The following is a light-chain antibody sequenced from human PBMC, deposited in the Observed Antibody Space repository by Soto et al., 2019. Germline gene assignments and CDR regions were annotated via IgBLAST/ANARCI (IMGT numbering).Light chain of an antibody. J-gene: IGKJ4*01. CDR1: QGINSY. CDR2: AAS. Sequence: DIQLPQSPSFLSSSVGDRFTITFRASQGINSYFTWYQQKPGRAPKLLIYAASTLQSGVPSRFSGSGSGTEFTLTISSLQPEDFGTYYCQQLNSYPLTFGGGTKVDIK. V-gene: IGKV1-9*01. CDR3: QQLNSYPLT.